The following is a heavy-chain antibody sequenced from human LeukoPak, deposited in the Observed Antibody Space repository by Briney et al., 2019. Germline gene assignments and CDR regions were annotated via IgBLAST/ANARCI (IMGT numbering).Heavy chain of an antibody. Sequence: GGSLRLSCAASGFTFSPYAFHWVRQAPGKGLEFVSAISNDGGTTYYANSVKGRFTMSRDNSKNTLYLQMGSLRVEDMAVYYCVKAQNWGSGAYDIWGQGTMVTVST. CDR3: VKAQNWGSGAYDI. J-gene: IGHJ3*02. CDR2: ISNDGGTT. D-gene: IGHD3-16*01. CDR1: GFTFSPYA. V-gene: IGHV3-64*01.